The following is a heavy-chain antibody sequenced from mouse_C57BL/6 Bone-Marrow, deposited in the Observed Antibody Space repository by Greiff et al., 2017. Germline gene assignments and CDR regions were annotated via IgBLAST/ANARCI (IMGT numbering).Heavy chain of an antibody. D-gene: IGHD6-1*01. Sequence: QVQLQQPGAELVKPGASVKLSCKASGYTFTSYWMQWVKQRPGQGLEWIGEIDPSDSYTNYNQKFKGKATLTVDTSSSTAYMQLSSLTSEDSAVYYCARSSLYYYARDYWGQGTSVTVSA. CDR2: IDPSDSYT. CDR1: GYTFTSYW. CDR3: ARSSLYYYARDY. J-gene: IGHJ4*01. V-gene: IGHV1-50*01.